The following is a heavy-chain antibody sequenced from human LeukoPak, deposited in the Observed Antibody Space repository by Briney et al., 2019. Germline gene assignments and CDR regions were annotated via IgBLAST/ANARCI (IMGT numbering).Heavy chain of an antibody. CDR1: RLTFSRYS. D-gene: IGHD4-17*01. Sequence: GGSLRLSCAASRLTFSRYSMNCVRQAPGRGLEWVSSISTRSNYIYYADSVRGRFTISRDNAKNSLYLQMNSLRAEDTAVYYCARDYGDFRGYYCYNMDVRGQGTTVTVSS. CDR2: ISTRSNYI. V-gene: IGHV3-21*01. J-gene: IGHJ6*02. CDR3: ARDYGDFRGYYCYNMDV.